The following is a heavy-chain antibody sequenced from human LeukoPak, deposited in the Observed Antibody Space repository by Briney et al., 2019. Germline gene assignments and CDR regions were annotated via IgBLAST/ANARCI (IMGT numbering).Heavy chain of an antibody. CDR1: GYSFTSYW. D-gene: IGHD3-9*01. Sequence: GESLKIFCKGSGYSFTSYWIGWVRQMPGKGLEWMGIIYPGDSDTRYSPSFQGQVTISADKSISTAYLQWSSLKASDTAMYYCARTDYDILTGYSHSFDYWGQGTLVTVSS. V-gene: IGHV5-51*01. CDR3: ARTDYDILTGYSHSFDY. CDR2: IYPGDSDT. J-gene: IGHJ4*02.